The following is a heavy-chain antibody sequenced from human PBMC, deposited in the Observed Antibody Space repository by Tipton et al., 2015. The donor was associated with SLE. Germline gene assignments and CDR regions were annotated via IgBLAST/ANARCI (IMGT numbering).Heavy chain of an antibody. J-gene: IGHJ4*02. Sequence: LRLSCTVSGGSISSSSYYWGWIRQPPGKGLEWIGSIYYSGSTYYNPSLKSRVTISVDTSKNQFSLKLSSVTAADTAVYYCARFYMGPIDYWGQGTLVTVSS. CDR3: ARFYMGPIDY. V-gene: IGHV4-39*07. CDR2: IYYSGST. CDR1: GGSISSSSYY.